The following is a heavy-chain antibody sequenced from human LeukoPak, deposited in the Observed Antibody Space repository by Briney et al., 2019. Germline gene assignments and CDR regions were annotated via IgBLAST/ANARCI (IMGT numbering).Heavy chain of an antibody. CDR1: GYTFTNYD. V-gene: IGHV1-18*01. D-gene: IGHD6-19*01. CDR2: ISVYNGNT. CDR3: ARVMSSSGYYFFDY. Sequence: ASVNVSCKASGYTFTNYDISWVRQAPGQGLEWMGWISVYNGNTNYAQKFQGRVTMTTDTSTSTAYMELRSLRSDDTAVYYCARVMSSSGYYFFDYWGQGTLVTVSS. J-gene: IGHJ4*02.